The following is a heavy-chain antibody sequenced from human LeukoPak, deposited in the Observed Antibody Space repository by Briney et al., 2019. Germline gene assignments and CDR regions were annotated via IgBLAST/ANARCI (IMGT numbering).Heavy chain of an antibody. V-gene: IGHV3-30*18. D-gene: IGHD6-13*01. Sequence: GGSLRLSCAASGFTFSSYGMHRVRQAPGKGLEWVAVISYDGSNKYYADSVKGRFTISRDNSKSTLHLQMNSLRAEDTAVYYCAKDASIAAAVDYWGQGTLVTVSS. CDR3: AKDASIAAAVDY. CDR2: ISYDGSNK. CDR1: GFTFSSYG. J-gene: IGHJ4*02.